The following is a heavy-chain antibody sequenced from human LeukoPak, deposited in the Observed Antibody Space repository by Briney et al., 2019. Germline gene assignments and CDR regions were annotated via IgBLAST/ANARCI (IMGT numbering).Heavy chain of an antibody. CDR3: ARDLYSSRTNDAFVI. Sequence: TSETLSLTCTVSSGSISTSNYYWGWVRQPPGKALEWIGNIFYSGSTYYSPSLKSRVTISLDTSRNQFSLKLNSVTAADTAVYYCARDLYSSRTNDAFVIWGQGTMVTVSS. D-gene: IGHD6-13*01. V-gene: IGHV4-39*07. J-gene: IGHJ3*02. CDR1: SGSISTSNYY. CDR2: IFYSGST.